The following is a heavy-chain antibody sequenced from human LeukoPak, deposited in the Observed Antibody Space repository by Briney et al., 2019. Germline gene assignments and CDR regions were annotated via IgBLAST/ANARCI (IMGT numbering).Heavy chain of an antibody. Sequence: ASVKVSCKASGYSFTDKYMHWVRQAPGQGLEWMGWINPNSGGTNYAQKFQGRVTMTTDTSMSTAYMELSRLRSDDTAVYYCARERQGDYWGQGTLVSVSS. J-gene: IGHJ4*02. CDR1: GYSFTDKY. V-gene: IGHV1-2*02. CDR2: INPNSGGT. CDR3: ARERQGDY.